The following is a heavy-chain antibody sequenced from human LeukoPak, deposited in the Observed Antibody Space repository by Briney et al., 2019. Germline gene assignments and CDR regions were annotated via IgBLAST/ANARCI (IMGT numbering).Heavy chain of an antibody. CDR2: ISTSGGDT. V-gene: IGHV3-23*01. J-gene: IGHJ4*02. CDR1: GFTFTGSA. Sequence: PGGSLRLSCAASGFTFTGSAMTWVRQAPGKGLEWVSAISTSGGDTIYTDSVKDRFTISRDNSKNTLYLQMNSLRAEDTAIYYCAKGGSYAPLDYWGQGTLVTVSS. D-gene: IGHD1-26*01. CDR3: AKGGSYAPLDY.